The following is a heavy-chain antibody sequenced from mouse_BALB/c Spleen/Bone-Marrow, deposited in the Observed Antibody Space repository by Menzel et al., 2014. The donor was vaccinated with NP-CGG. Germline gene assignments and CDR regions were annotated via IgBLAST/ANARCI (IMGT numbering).Heavy chain of an antibody. CDR2: IYPGDGDT. Sequence: QVQLQQSGAELARPGASVKLSCKASGYTFTSYWMQWVKQRPGQGLEWIGAIYPGDGDTRYTQKFKGKATLTADKSSSTAYMQLSSLTSEDSAVYYCSRGRRDALDYWGQGTSVTVSS. J-gene: IGHJ4*01. V-gene: IGHV1-87*01. CDR3: SRGRRDALDY. CDR1: GYTFTSYW.